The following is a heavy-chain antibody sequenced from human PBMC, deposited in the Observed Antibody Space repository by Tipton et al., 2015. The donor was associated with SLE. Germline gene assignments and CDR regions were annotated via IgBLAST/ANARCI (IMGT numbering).Heavy chain of an antibody. CDR1: GFTFSSYD. CDR2: IGTAGDT. Sequence: SLRLSCAASGFTFSSYDMHWVRQATGKGLEWVSAIGTAGDTYYPGSVKGRFTISRDNSKNTLYLQMNSLRAEDTAVYYCAKSSGSLAQHWGQGTLVTVSS. CDR3: AKSSGSLAQH. V-gene: IGHV3-13*04. D-gene: IGHD3-3*01. J-gene: IGHJ1*01.